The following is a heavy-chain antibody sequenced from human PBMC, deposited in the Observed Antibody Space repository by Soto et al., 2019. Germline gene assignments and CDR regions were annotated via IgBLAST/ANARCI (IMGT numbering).Heavy chain of an antibody. CDR1: GFTFSSYA. CDR3: ARSNPYGSGSYYNAFDY. D-gene: IGHD3-10*01. Sequence: GGSLRLSCAASGFTFSSYAMHWVRQAPGKGLEGVAVISYDGSNKYYADSVKGRFTISRDNSKNTLYLQMNSLRAEDTAVYYCARSNPYGSGSYYNAFDYWGQGTLVTVSS. CDR2: ISYDGSNK. J-gene: IGHJ4*02. V-gene: IGHV3-30*04.